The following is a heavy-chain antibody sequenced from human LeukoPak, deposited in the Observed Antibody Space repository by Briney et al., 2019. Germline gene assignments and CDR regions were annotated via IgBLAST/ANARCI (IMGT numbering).Heavy chain of an antibody. Sequence: GGSLRLSCAASGFTFSSYWMHWVRQAPGKGLVWVSRINSDGSSTSYADSVKGRFTISRDNAKNSLYLQMNSLRAEDTAVYYCARGVVGYYFDYWGQGTLVTVSS. D-gene: IGHD2-15*01. CDR1: GFTFSSYW. J-gene: IGHJ4*02. CDR3: ARGVVGYYFDY. CDR2: INSDGSST. V-gene: IGHV3-74*01.